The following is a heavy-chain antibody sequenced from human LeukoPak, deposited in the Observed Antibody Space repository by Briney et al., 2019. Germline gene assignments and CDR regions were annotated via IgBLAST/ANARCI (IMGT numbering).Heavy chain of an antibody. Sequence: GGSLRLSCAASGFTSSTYWMKWVRQAPGKGLEWVASIKEDGSDKYYVDSVKGRFSISRDNAKNSLYLQMNSLRTEDTAVYYCAKGGHYNFDYWGQGTLVTVSS. V-gene: IGHV3-7*01. CDR2: IKEDGSDK. D-gene: IGHD4-11*01. CDR1: GFTSSTYW. CDR3: AKGGHYNFDY. J-gene: IGHJ4*02.